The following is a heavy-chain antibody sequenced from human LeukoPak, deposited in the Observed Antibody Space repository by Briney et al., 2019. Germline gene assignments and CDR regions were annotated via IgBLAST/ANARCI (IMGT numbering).Heavy chain of an antibody. CDR1: GFTFSSYW. J-gene: IGHJ4*02. D-gene: IGHD1-26*01. CDR2: IKQDGSEI. V-gene: IGHV3-7*01. CDR3: ARDKIVGATTLDY. Sequence: GGSLRLSCAASGFTFSSYWMSWVRQAPGKGLEWVANIKQDGSEIYYVDSVKGRFTISRDNAKNSPYLQANSLRVEDTAVYYCARDKIVGATTLDYWGQGTLVTVSS.